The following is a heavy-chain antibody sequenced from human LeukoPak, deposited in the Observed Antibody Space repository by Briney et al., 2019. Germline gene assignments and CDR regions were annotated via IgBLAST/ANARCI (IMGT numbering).Heavy chain of an antibody. CDR2: IYYSGST. V-gene: IGHV4-39*01. Sequence: PSETLSLTCTVSGGSISSSSYYWGWIRQPPGKGLEWIGSIYYSGSTYYNPSLKSRVTISVDTSKNQFSLKLSSVTAADTAVYYCARGSSGFWSGYFYYWGQGTLVTVSS. J-gene: IGHJ4*02. D-gene: IGHD3-3*01. CDR3: ARGSSGFWSGYFYY. CDR1: GGSISSSSYY.